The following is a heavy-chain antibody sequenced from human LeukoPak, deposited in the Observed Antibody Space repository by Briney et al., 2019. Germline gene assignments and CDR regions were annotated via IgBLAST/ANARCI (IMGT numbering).Heavy chain of an antibody. V-gene: IGHV3-48*03. J-gene: IGHJ5*02. CDR2: IRSGGGTI. Sequence: PGGSLRLSCVVSGFTSSRYEMHWVRQAPGKGLEWVSYIRSGGGTIYYADSVKGRFTISRDNARNSLYLQMNSLRAEDTAVYYCARVVAAAAFWFDPWGQGTLVTVSS. CDR3: ARVVAAAAFWFDP. CDR1: GFTSSRYE. D-gene: IGHD6-13*01.